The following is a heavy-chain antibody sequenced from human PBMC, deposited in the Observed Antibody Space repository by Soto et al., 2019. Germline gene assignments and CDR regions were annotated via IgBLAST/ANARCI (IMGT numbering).Heavy chain of an antibody. CDR1: GFTFSSYG. J-gene: IGHJ4*02. CDR3: ARPGIAAAGTFRFDY. V-gene: IGHV3-33*01. D-gene: IGHD6-13*01. CDR2: IWYDGSNK. Sequence: GGSLRLSCAASGFTFSSYGMHCVRQAPGKGLEWVAVIWYDGSNKYYADSVKGRFTISRDNSKNTLYLQMNSLRAEDTAVYYCARPGIAAAGTFRFDYWGQGTLVTVSS.